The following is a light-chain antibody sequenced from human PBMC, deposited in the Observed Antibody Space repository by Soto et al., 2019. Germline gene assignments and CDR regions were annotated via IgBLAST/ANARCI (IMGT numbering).Light chain of an antibody. CDR1: QGISSA. CDR3: QQFNNYPPIP. Sequence: AIQLTQSPSSLSASVGDRVTINCRASQGISSALAWYQQKPGKAPKLLIYDASSLESGVPSRFSGSGSGTDFTLTISSLQPEDFATYYCQQFNNYPPIPFGQGTRLAI. CDR2: DAS. J-gene: IGKJ5*01. V-gene: IGKV1D-13*01.